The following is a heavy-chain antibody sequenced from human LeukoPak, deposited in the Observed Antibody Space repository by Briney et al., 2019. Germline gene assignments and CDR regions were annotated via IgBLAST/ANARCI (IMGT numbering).Heavy chain of an antibody. Sequence: GASVKVSCKASGGTFSSYAISWVRQAPGQGLEWMGGIIPIFGTANYAQKFQGRVTMTEDTSTDTAYMELSSLRSEDTAVYYCATDLYNWNRLSASRYAFDIWGQGTMVTVSS. CDR2: IIPIFGTA. CDR1: GGTFSSYA. J-gene: IGHJ3*02. CDR3: ATDLYNWNRLSASRYAFDI. D-gene: IGHD1-1*01. V-gene: IGHV1-69*06.